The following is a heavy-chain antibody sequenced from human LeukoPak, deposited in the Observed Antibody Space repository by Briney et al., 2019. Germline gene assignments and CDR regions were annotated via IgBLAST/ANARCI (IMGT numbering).Heavy chain of an antibody. CDR1: GYTFTSYD. CDR3: ARVLGYYYGMDV. V-gene: IGHV1-8*01. CDR2: MNPNSGNT. J-gene: IGHJ6*02. Sequence: GASVKVSCKASGYTFTSYDINWVRQATGQGLEWMGWMNPNSGNTGYAQKFQGRVTMTRNTSISTAYMELSSLRSEDTAVYYCARVLGYYYGMDVWGQGTTVTVSS. D-gene: IGHD3-10*01.